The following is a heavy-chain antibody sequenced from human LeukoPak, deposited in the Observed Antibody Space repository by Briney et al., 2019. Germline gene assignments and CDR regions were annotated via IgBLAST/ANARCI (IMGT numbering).Heavy chain of an antibody. V-gene: IGHV4-59*01. CDR1: GXSISSYY. CDR3: ARVGYGGNLAFDV. D-gene: IGHD4-23*01. J-gene: IGHJ3*01. CDR2: IYYSGST. Sequence: SETLSLTCTVSGXSISSYYWSWIRQPPGKGQEWIGYIYYSGSTNYNSSLESRVTISVDTSENQFSLKLSSVTAADTAVYYCARVGYGGNLAFDVWGQGTMVTVSS.